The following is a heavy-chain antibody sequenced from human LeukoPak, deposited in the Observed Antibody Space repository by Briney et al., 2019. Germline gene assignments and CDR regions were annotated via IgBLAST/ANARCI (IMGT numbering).Heavy chain of an antibody. D-gene: IGHD6-19*01. CDR3: ARLPVSGGRYYCMDV. Sequence: SETLSLTCTVSGDSISRSDYYWGWIRQPPGRGLEWIGSIYYSASAYYNPSLKSRVTISIDTSKNQFSLKLTSVTAADTAVYYCARLPVSGGRYYCMDVWGKGTTVTVS. V-gene: IGHV4-39*01. CDR1: GDSISRSDYY. J-gene: IGHJ6*03. CDR2: IYYSASA.